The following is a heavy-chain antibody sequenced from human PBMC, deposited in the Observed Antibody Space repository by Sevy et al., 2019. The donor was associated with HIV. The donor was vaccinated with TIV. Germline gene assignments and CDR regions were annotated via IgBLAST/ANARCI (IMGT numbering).Heavy chain of an antibody. CDR3: ARDLPPSATTVAHFDC. V-gene: IGHV3-48*03. J-gene: IGHJ4*02. CDR2: ISNSGSSV. D-gene: IGHD4-17*01. CDR1: GLSFSSYE. Sequence: GGSLRLSCAASGLSFSSYEMNWLRQAPGKGLEWLSYISNSGSSVYYSDSVRGRFTISRDNARNSLYLQMNSLRAEDTAVYYCARDLPPSATTVAHFDCWGQGTLVTVSS.